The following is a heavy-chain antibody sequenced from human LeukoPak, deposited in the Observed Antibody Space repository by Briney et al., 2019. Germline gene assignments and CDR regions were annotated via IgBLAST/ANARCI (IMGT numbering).Heavy chain of an antibody. V-gene: IGHV3-23*01. Sequence: GSLRLSCAASGFTFSSYAMHWVRQAPGKGLEWVSAISGSGGSTYYADSVKGRFTISRDNSKNTLYLQMNSLRAEDTAVYYCAKSYYYYDSSGYRTDAFDIWGQGTMVTVSS. CDR3: AKSYYYYDSSGYRTDAFDI. CDR2: ISGSGGST. CDR1: GFTFSSYA. D-gene: IGHD3-22*01. J-gene: IGHJ3*02.